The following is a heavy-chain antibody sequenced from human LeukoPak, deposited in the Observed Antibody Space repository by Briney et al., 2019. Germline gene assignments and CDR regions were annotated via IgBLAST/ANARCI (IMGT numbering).Heavy chain of an antibody. CDR3: ARETGSAVGSTDFDY. Sequence: GGSLRLSCAGSGFTFSSYAMHWVRQAPGKGLEWVAVISYDGSNKYFADSVKGRFTISRDNSENTLYLQMNSLRAEDTAMYYCARETGSAVGSTDFDYWGQGTLVTVSS. D-gene: IGHD4-17*01. J-gene: IGHJ4*02. CDR1: GFTFSSYA. V-gene: IGHV3-30-3*01. CDR2: ISYDGSNK.